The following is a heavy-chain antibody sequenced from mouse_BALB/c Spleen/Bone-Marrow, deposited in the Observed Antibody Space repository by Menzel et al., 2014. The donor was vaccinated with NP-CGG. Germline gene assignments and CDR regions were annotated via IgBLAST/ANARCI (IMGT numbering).Heavy chain of an antibody. CDR2: IWGDGST. CDR3: ARELGRYAMDY. D-gene: IGHD4-1*01. CDR1: GFSLTGYG. V-gene: IGHV2-6-7*01. J-gene: IGHJ4*01. Sequence: QVQLKESGPGLVAPSQSLSITCTVSGFSLTGYGVNWVRQPPGKGLEWLGMIWGDGSTDYNSALKSRLSISKDNSKSQVVLKMNSLQTDDTARYYCARELGRYAMDYWGQGTSVTVSS.